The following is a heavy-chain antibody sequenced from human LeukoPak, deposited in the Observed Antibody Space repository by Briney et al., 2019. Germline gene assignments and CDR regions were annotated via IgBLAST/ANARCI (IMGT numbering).Heavy chain of an antibody. V-gene: IGHV3-30*18. CDR2: ISYDGSYK. D-gene: IGHD2-15*01. Sequence: GGSLRLSCAASGFTFSSYGMHWVRQAPGKGLEWVAVISYDGSYKQYADSVKGRFTITRDNSKNTLYLQMNSLRAEDTAVYYCAKSKVVVAAYYYYFGMDVWGQGTTVTVSS. CDR1: GFTFSSYG. CDR3: AKSKVVVAAYYYYFGMDV. J-gene: IGHJ6*02.